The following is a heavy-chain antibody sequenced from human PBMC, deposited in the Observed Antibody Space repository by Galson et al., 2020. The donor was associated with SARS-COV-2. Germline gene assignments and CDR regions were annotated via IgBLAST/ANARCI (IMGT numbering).Heavy chain of an antibody. Sequence: KIPCKASGGTFSSYAISWVRQAPGQRLEWMGGIIPIFGTANYAQKFQGRVTITADESTSTAYMELSSLRSEDTAVYYCESLKGIDCSSTSCYEDYYYYGMDVWGQGTTVTVSS. CDR2: IIPIFGTA. D-gene: IGHD2-2*01. J-gene: IGHJ6*02. CDR3: ESLKGIDCSSTSCYEDYYYYGMDV. CDR1: GGTFSSYA. V-gene: IGHV1-69*01.